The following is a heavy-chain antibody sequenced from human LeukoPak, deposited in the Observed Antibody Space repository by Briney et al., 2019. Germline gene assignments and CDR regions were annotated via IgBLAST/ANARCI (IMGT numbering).Heavy chain of an antibody. CDR1: GYTFTSNY. J-gene: IGHJ5*02. CDR3: TRSPDHWNYDWFDP. Sequence: GASVKVSCKAFGYTFTSNYMHWVRQAPGQGPEWMGVISPSGGSTTYAQKFQGRVTLTRDMSTSTDYLELSSLRSEDTAVYYCTRSPDHWNYDWFDPWGQGTLVTVSS. D-gene: IGHD1-7*01. V-gene: IGHV1-46*01. CDR2: ISPSGGST.